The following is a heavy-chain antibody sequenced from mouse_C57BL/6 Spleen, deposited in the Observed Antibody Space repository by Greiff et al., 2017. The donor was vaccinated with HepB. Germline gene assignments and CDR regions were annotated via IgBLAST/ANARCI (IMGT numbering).Heavy chain of an antibody. CDR3: ARKVDYEGFAY. D-gene: IGHD2-4*01. V-gene: IGHV1-50*01. J-gene: IGHJ3*01. CDR2: IDPSDSYT. CDR1: GYTFTSYW. Sequence: VQLQQPGAELVKPGASVKLSCKASGYTFTSYWMQWVKQRPGQGLEWIGEIDPSDSYTNYNQKFKGKATLTVDTSSSTAYMQLSSLTSEDSAVYYCARKVDYEGFAYWGQGTLVTVSA.